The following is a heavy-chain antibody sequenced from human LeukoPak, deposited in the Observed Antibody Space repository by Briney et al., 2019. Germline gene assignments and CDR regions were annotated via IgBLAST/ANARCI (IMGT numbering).Heavy chain of an antibody. V-gene: IGHV1-69*04. CDR3: ARALGYCSSTSCYTSLDY. J-gene: IGHJ4*02. Sequence: SVKVSCKASGGTFSSYAISWVRQAPGQGLEWMGRIIPILGIANYAQKFQGRVTITADKSTSTAYMELSSLRSEDTAVYYRARALGYCSSTSCYTSLDYWGQGTLVTVSS. D-gene: IGHD2-2*02. CDR1: GGTFSSYA. CDR2: IIPILGIA.